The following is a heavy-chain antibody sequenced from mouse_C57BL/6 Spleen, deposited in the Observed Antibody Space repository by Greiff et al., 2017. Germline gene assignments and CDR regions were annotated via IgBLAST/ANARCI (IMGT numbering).Heavy chain of an antibody. CDR3: ARWESDYPRFGY. CDR1: GYTFTSYW. D-gene: IGHD2-4*01. V-gene: IGHV1-55*01. J-gene: IGHJ2*01. Sequence: QVQLQQPGAELVKPGASVKMSCKASGYTFTSYWITWVKQRPGQGLEWIGDIYPGSGSTNYNEKFKSKATLTVDTSSSTAYMQLSSLTSEDSAVYYCARWESDYPRFGYWGPGTTLTVSS. CDR2: IYPGSGST.